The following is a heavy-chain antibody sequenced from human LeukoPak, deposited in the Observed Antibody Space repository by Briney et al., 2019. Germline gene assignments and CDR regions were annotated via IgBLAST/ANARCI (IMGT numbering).Heavy chain of an antibody. CDR1: GFTFNNYW. CDR3: ARGWSAALDI. CDR2: IKQDGSEK. J-gene: IGHJ3*02. V-gene: IGHV3-7*01. Sequence: GGSLRLSCAASGFTFNNYWMNWVRQAPGKGLEWVANIKQDGSEKYYVDSVKGRFTISRDNANNSLYLQVNSLRAEDAAIYYCARGWSAALDIWGQGTMVTVSS. D-gene: IGHD3-3*01.